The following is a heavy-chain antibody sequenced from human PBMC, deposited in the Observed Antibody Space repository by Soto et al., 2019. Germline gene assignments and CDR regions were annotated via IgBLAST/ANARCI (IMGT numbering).Heavy chain of an antibody. Sequence: PGGSLRLSCAASGFTFSNYIMNWVRQAPGKGLEWVSYISRSSSTIYYADSVKGRFTISRDNAKNSLYLQMHSLSDEDTAVYYCARDPGSGLEFFYPWGQGTLVTVSS. CDR2: ISRSSSTI. CDR1: GFTFSNYI. J-gene: IGHJ1*01. V-gene: IGHV3-48*02. CDR3: ARDPGSGLEFFYP. D-gene: IGHD2-15*01.